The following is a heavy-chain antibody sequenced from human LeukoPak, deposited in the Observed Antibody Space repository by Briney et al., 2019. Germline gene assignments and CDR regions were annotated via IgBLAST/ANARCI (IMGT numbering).Heavy chain of an antibody. D-gene: IGHD3-10*01. CDR2: IYYRVPS. V-gene: IGHV4-59*01. CDR3: ARAVGGDGSGSL. Sequence: SETLSLTCTVSGDSISGYYWSWIRQPPGKGLEWIGYIYYRVPSDYNPSLKSRVTMSVDMSTRQISLKLSSVTAADTAVYYCARAVGGDGSGSLWGPGTLVTVSS. CDR1: GDSISGYY. J-gene: IGHJ4*02.